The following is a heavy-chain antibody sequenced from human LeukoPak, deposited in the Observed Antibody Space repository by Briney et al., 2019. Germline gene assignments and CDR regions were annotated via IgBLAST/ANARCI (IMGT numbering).Heavy chain of an antibody. Sequence: ASVTVSCKASGYPFSAYYMHWVRQAPGQGFEWMGWINSNLGDTSYAQKFQGRVTMTRDTSISTAYMELSRLTSDDTAMYYCARGFRRNYFDPWGQGTLVTVSS. CDR2: INSNLGDT. CDR1: GYPFSAYY. V-gene: IGHV1-2*02. CDR3: ARGFRRNYFDP. J-gene: IGHJ5*02.